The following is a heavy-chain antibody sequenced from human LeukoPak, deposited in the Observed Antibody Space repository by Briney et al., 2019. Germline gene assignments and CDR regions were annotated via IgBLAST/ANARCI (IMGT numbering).Heavy chain of an antibody. CDR3: ARQLRWDQYYFDY. Sequence: ASVKVSCKASGGTFSSYAISWVRQAPGQGLEWMGWISAYNGDTKYALNLQGRVTMTTDTSTSTAYMELRSLRSDDTAVYYCARQLRWDQYYFDYWGLGTLVTVSS. J-gene: IGHJ4*02. V-gene: IGHV1-18*01. CDR1: GGTFSSYA. CDR2: ISAYNGDT. D-gene: IGHD4-23*01.